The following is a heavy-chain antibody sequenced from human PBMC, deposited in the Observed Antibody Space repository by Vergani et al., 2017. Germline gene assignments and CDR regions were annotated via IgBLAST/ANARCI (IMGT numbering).Heavy chain of an antibody. D-gene: IGHD1-26*01. CDR1: GFTFSSYA. V-gene: IGHV3-23*01. CDR3: ANLLQPLLQFDY. CDR2: ISGSGGST. J-gene: IGHJ4*02. Sequence: EVQLLESGGGLVQPGGSLRLSCAASGFTFSSYAMSWVRQAPGKGLEWVSAISGSGGSTYYADSVKGRFTISRDNSKNTLYLQMNSLRAEDTAVYYCANLLQPLLQFDYWGQGTLVTVSS.